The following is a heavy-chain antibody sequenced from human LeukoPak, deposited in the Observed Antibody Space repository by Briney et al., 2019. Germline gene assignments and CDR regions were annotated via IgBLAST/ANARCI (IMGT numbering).Heavy chain of an antibody. CDR2: IRADGTRI. V-gene: IGHV3-74*01. Sequence: GGSLRLSCAASGFPLSSYWMHWVRQAPGKGLEWVAQIRADGTRIVYGDSVKGRFTISRDNARNMLFLQMNSLRPEDSAVYYCARNEVSPQAFDIWGQGKMVTVSS. J-gene: IGHJ3*02. CDR1: GFPLSSYW. CDR3: ARNEVSPQAFDI. D-gene: IGHD4-23*01.